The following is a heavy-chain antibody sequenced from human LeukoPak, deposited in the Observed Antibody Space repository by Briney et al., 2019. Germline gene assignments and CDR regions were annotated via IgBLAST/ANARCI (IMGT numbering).Heavy chain of an antibody. CDR1: GFSLSTSGMC. V-gene: IGHV2-70*11. CDR3: ARIGSSSWRVDY. D-gene: IGHD6-13*01. CDR2: IDWDDDK. J-gene: IGHJ4*02. Sequence: SGPTLVKPTQTLTLTCTFSGFSLSTSGMCVSWIRQPPGKALEWLARIDWDDDKYYSTPLKTRLTISKDTSKNQVVLTMTNMDPVDTATYYCARIGSSSWRVDYWGQGTLVTVSS.